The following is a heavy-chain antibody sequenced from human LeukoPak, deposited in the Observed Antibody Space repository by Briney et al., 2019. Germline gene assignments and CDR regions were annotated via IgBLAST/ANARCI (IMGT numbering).Heavy chain of an antibody. CDR3: AEPGITMIGGV. CDR1: GFTFSSYA. J-gene: IGHJ6*04. D-gene: IGHD3-10*02. CDR2: ISYDGSNK. Sequence: PGRSLRLSCAASGFTFSSYAMHWVRQAPGKGLEWVAVISYDGSNKYYADSVKSRFTISRDNAKNSLYLQMNSLRAEDTAVYYCAEPGITMIGGVWGKGTTVTISS. V-gene: IGHV3-30*04.